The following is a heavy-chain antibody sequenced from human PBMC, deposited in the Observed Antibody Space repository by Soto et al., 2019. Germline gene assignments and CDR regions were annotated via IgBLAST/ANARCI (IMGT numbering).Heavy chain of an antibody. CDR1: GYTFTSYG. CDR2: ISAYNGNT. Sequence: ASVKVSCKASGYTFTSYGISWVRQAPGQGLEWMGWISAYNGNTNYARKLQGRVTMTTDTSTSTAYMELRSLRSDDTAVYYCARETDSSSPLSGAFDIWGQGTMVTVSS. D-gene: IGHD6-6*01. CDR3: ARETDSSSPLSGAFDI. J-gene: IGHJ3*02. V-gene: IGHV1-18*01.